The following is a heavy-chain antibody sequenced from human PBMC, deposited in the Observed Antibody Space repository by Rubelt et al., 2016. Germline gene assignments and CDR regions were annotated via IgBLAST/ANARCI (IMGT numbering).Heavy chain of an antibody. D-gene: IGHD5-24*01. J-gene: IGHJ3*02. CDR3: ARRDGYNWDDAFDI. V-gene: IGHV1-18*01. Sequence: QVQLVQSGAEVKTPGASVKVSCKASGYTFTSYGISWVRQAPGQGLEWMGWISAYNGNTNDAQKLQGRVSMTTDTATSRAYMERRSLRSDDTAVYYCARRDGYNWDDAFDIWGQGTMVTVSS. CDR1: GYTFTSYG. CDR2: ISAYNGNT.